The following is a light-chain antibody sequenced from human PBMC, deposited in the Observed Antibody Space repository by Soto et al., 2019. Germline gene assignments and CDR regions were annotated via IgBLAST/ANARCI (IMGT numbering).Light chain of an antibody. V-gene: IGLV2-14*01. CDR3: SSYTSDSSYV. Sequence: ALTPPSSVSGSPGQSITISCTGTSSDVGLYDYVSWYHQHPGKAPQLMIYAVSNRPSGVSNRFSASKSGNTASLFISGLQAEDEADYYCSSYTSDSSYVFGSGTKVTAL. CDR1: SSDVGLYDY. CDR2: AVS. J-gene: IGLJ1*01.